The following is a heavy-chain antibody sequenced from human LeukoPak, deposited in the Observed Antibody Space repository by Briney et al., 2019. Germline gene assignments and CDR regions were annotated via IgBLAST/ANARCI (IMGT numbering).Heavy chain of an antibody. Sequence: PGGSLRLSCAASGFTFSSYEMNWVRQTPGKGLEWVSGISGSGSGGSTYYADSVKGRFTISRDNSRNTLYLQMNSLRAEDTAEYYCAKAGGSGWYVSYHFDYWGQGTLVTVSS. CDR2: ISGSGSGGST. V-gene: IGHV3-23*01. J-gene: IGHJ4*02. D-gene: IGHD6-19*01. CDR1: GFTFSSYE. CDR3: AKAGGSGWYVSYHFDY.